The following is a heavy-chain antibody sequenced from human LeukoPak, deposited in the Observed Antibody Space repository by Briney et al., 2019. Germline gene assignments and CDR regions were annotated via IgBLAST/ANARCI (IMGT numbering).Heavy chain of an antibody. Sequence: PGGSLRLSCAASGFTFSNYWMTWVRQAPGKGLEWVANIKQDGSEKYYVDSVKGRFSISRDNAKNSLYLQMNSLRAEDTALYYCASNWGSYPDCWGQGALVTVSA. CDR2: IKQDGSEK. CDR1: GFTFSNYW. D-gene: IGHD3-16*01. V-gene: IGHV3-7*03. J-gene: IGHJ4*02. CDR3: ASNWGSYPDC.